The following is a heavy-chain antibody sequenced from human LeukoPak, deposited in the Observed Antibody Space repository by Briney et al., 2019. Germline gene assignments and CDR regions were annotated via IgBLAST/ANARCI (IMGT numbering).Heavy chain of an antibody. Sequence: SETLSLTCTVSGGSVSSGSYYWSWIRQPPGKGLEWIGYIYYSGSTNYNPSLKSRVTISVDTSKNQFSLKLSSVTAADTAVYYCAREAAMLTDYYFDYWGQGTLVTVSS. V-gene: IGHV4-61*01. CDR3: AREAAMLTDYYFDY. CDR1: GGSVSSGSYY. D-gene: IGHD5-18*01. J-gene: IGHJ4*02. CDR2: IYYSGST.